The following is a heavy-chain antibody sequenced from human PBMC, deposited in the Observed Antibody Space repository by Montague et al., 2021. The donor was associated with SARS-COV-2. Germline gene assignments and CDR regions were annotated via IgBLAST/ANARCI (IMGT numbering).Heavy chain of an antibody. J-gene: IGHJ6*02. D-gene: IGHD5-12*01. V-gene: IGHV4-59*01. Sequence: SETLSLTCTVSGASIRDYYWSWIRQPPGKGLEWIGYIYESGSTKSNPSLTSRLIMSVDTSRNQFSLTLGSVTTADTAVCYCARDRGLSGFYGYDPLYFYGMDVWGQGTTVIVSS. CDR1: GASIRDYY. CDR3: ARDRGLSGFYGYDPLYFYGMDV. CDR2: IYESGST.